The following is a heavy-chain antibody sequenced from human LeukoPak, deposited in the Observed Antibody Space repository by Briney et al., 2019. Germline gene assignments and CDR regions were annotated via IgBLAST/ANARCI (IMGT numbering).Heavy chain of an antibody. D-gene: IGHD3-10*01. CDR2: TYYRSKWYN. V-gene: IGHV6-1*01. CDR1: GDSVSSNSAA. Sequence: SQTLSLTCAISGDSVSSNSAAWNWLRQSPSRGLEWLGRTYYRSKWYNDYAVSVKSRITINPDTSKNQFSLQLNSVTPEDTAVYYCARDVMVRGVPFDYWGQGTLVTVSS. CDR3: ARDVMVRGVPFDY. J-gene: IGHJ4*02.